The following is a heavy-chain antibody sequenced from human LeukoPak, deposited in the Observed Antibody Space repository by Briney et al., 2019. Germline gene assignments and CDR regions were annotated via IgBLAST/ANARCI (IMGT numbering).Heavy chain of an antibody. CDR3: SRGGYYFGS. CDR2: IRYDGINK. V-gene: IGHV3-30*02. Sequence: GGSLRLSCAASGFTFSSYGIHWVRQAPGKGLEWVAFIRYDGINKYYADSVKGRFTISRDNSKNTLYLQMNSLRAEDTAVYYCSRGGYYFGSWGQGTLVTVSS. J-gene: IGHJ5*02. CDR1: GFTFSSYG. D-gene: IGHD3-3*01.